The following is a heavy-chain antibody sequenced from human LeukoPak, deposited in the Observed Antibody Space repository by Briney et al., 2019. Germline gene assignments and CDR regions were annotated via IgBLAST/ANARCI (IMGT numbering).Heavy chain of an antibody. CDR3: ARYSSEIGWFDP. J-gene: IGHJ5*02. CDR2: ISGSGGST. Sequence: GGSLRLSCAASGFTFSSYAMSWVRQAPGKGLEWVSAISGSGGSTYYADSVKGRFTISRDNSKNTLYLQMNSLRAEDTAVYHCARYSSEIGWFDPWGQGTLVTVSS. CDR1: GFTFSSYA. D-gene: IGHD6-25*01. V-gene: IGHV3-23*01.